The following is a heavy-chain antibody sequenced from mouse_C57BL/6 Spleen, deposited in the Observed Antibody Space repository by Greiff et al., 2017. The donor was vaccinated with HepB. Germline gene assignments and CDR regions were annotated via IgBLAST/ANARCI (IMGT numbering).Heavy chain of an antibody. CDR1: GFTFNTYA. CDR3: VRGKDYYAMDY. V-gene: IGHV10-3*01. Sequence: EVQLVESGGGLVQPKGSLKLSCAASGFTFNTYAMHWVRQAPGKGLEWVARIRSKSSNYATYYADTVKDRFTISRDYSQSMIYLQMNNLKTEDTAMYEWVRGKDYYAMDYWGQGTSVTVSS. J-gene: IGHJ4*01. CDR2: IRSKSSNYAT.